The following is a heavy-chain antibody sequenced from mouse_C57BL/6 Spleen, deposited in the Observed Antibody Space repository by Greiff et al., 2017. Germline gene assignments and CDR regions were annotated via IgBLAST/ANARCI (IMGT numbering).Heavy chain of an antibody. CDR2: ISYSGST. J-gene: IGHJ3*01. Sequence: EVKLVESGPGMVKPSQSLSLTCTVTGYSITSGYDWHWIRHFPGNKLEWMGYISYSGSTNYNPSLKSRISITHDTSNNHFFLKLTSVTTEDTATDYCARAYDYDGFAYWGQGTLVTVSA. D-gene: IGHD2-4*01. CDR3: ARAYDYDGFAY. CDR1: GYSITSGYD. V-gene: IGHV3-1*01.